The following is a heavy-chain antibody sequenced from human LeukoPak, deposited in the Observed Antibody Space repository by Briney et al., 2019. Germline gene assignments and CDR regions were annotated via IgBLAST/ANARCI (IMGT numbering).Heavy chain of an antibody. CDR3: ARGRGSSSYLSGLLDY. J-gene: IGHJ4*02. D-gene: IGHD6-6*01. CDR1: GGSISSSNW. CDR2: IYYSGST. V-gene: IGHV4-61*01. Sequence: SETLSLTCAVSGGSISSSNWWSWIRQPPGKGLEWIGYIYYSGSTNYNPSLKSRVTISVDTSKNQFSLKLSSVTAADTAVYYCARGRGSSSYLSGLLDYWGQGTLVTVSS.